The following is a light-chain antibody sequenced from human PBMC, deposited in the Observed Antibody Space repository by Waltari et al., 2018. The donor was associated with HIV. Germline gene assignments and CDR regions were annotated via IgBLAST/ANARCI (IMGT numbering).Light chain of an antibody. CDR2: NAS. V-gene: IGKV3-11*01. CDR1: QSVSSY. J-gene: IGKJ2*01. CDR3: QQRSNWPPYT. Sequence: IVFTQSPATLSLSPGERATLSCRASQSVSSYLAWYQQRPGHAPRLLIYNASNRATGIPARFSGSGSGTDFTLTISSLDPEDFAVYYCQQRSNWPPYTFGQGTKLEIK.